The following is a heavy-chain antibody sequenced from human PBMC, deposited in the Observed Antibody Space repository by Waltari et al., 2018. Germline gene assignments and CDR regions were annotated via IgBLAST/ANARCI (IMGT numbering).Heavy chain of an antibody. D-gene: IGHD6-19*01. CDR3: ARHEWSVAVAGPPDY. CDR1: GGSISSSSYY. CDR2: IYYSGST. J-gene: IGHJ4*02. Sequence: QLQLQESGPGLVKPSETLSLTCTVSGGSISSSSYYWGWIRQPPGKGPEWIGSIYYSGSTYYNPSLKSRVTISVDTSKNQFSLKLSSVTAADTAVYYCARHEWSVAVAGPPDYWGQGTLVTVSS. V-gene: IGHV4-39*01.